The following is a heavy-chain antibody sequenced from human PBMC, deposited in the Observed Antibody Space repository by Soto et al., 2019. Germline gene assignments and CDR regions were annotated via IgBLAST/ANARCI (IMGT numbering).Heavy chain of an antibody. CDR1: GYTFTSYY. V-gene: IGHV1-46*01. CDR2: INPSGGST. Sequence: ASVKVSCKASGYTFTSYYMHWVRQAPGQGLEWMGIINPSGGSTSYAQKFQGRVTMTRDTSTSTVYMELSSLRSEDTAVYYCAKDRGVEVTTRFFDYWGQGNLVTVS. CDR3: AKDRGVEVTTRFFDY. D-gene: IGHD4-17*01. J-gene: IGHJ4*02.